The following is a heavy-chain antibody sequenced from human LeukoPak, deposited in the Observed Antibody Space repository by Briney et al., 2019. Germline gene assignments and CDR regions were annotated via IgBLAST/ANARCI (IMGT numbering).Heavy chain of an antibody. J-gene: IGHJ4*02. CDR1: GGSISSSSYY. CDR2: IYYSGST. CDR3: ARHVVAAADPFDY. V-gene: IGHV4-39*01. D-gene: IGHD6-13*01. Sequence: SETLSLTCTVSGGSISSSSYYWAWIRQPQGKGLEWIGRIYYSGSTYYNPSLKSRVTISVDTSKNQFSLKLSSVTAADTAVYYCARHVVAAADPFDYWGQGTLVTVSS.